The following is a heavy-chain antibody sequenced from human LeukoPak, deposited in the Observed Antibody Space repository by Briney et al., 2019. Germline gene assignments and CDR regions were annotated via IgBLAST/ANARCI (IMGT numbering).Heavy chain of an antibody. Sequence: GGSLRLSCAASGFTFSSYWMNWVRQAPGRGLEWVSSISSSSSYIYYADSVKGRFTISRDNAKNSLYLQMNSLRAEDTAVYYCAREDPWVYYDSSGYFDYWGQGTLVTVSS. J-gene: IGHJ4*02. V-gene: IGHV3-21*01. CDR3: AREDPWVYYDSSGYFDY. D-gene: IGHD3-22*01. CDR1: GFTFSSYW. CDR2: ISSSSSYI.